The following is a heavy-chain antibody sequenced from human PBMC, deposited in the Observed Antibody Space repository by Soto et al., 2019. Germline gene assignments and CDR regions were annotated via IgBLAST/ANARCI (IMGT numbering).Heavy chain of an antibody. J-gene: IGHJ5*02. CDR1: GGPISSYY. D-gene: IGHD6-13*01. V-gene: IGHV4-59*01. CDR2: IYYSGST. Sequence: PSETLYLTCTVSGGPISSYYWSWIRQPPGKGLEWIGYIYYSGSTNYNPSLKSRVTISVDTSKNQFSLKLSSVTAADTAVYYCARDLRFAAAAYNWFDPWGQGTLVTVSS. CDR3: ARDLRFAAAAYNWFDP.